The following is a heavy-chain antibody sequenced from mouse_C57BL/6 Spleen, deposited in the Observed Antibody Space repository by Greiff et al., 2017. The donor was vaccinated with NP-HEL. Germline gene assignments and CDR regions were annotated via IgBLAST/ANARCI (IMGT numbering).Heavy chain of an antibody. J-gene: IGHJ2*01. CDR2: IYPGDGDT. CDR3: ARGSYGSSYFDY. CDR1: GYAFSSYW. D-gene: IGHD1-1*01. V-gene: IGHV1-80*01. Sequence: QVHVKQSGAELVKPGASVKISCKASGYAFSSYWMNWVKQRPGKGLEWIGQIYPGDGDTNYNGKFKGKATLTADKSSSTAYMQLSSLTSEDSAVYFCARGSYGSSYFDYWGQGTTLTVSS.